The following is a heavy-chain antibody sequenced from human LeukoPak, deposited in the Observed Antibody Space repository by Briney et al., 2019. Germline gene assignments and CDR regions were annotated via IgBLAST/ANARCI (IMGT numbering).Heavy chain of an antibody. Sequence: SQTLSLTCTVSGGSISSGNYYWSWIRQPPGKGLECIGYISYTGSTYSNPTLKSRVTISVDRSKNQFSLRLNSVTAADTAVYYCARDPGCSSTSCYGNYYYYYGMDVWGQGTTVAVSS. CDR2: ISYTGST. D-gene: IGHD2-2*01. CDR3: ARDPGCSSTSCYGNYYYYYGMDV. V-gene: IGHV4-30-2*01. CDR1: GGSISSGNYY. J-gene: IGHJ6*02.